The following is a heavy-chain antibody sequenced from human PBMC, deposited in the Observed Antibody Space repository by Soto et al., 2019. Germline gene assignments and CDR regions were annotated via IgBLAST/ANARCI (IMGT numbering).Heavy chain of an antibody. J-gene: IGHJ4*02. CDR3: AGGGYSYGYGY. CDR1: GYTFTNFG. D-gene: IGHD5-18*01. V-gene: IGHV1-69*13. Sequence: SVKVSCKASGYTFTNFGISWVRQAPGQGLEWMGGIIPIFGTANYAQKFQGRVTITADESTSTAYMELSSLRSKDTAVYYCAGGGYSYGYGYWGQGTLVTSPQ. CDR2: IIPIFGTA.